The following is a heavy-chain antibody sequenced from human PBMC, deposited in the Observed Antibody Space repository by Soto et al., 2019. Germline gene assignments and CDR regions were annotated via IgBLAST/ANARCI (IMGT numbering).Heavy chain of an antibody. V-gene: IGHV1-18*04. J-gene: IGHJ4*02. CDR2: ISAYNGNT. D-gene: IGHD2-21*02. Sequence: GASVKVSCKASGYTFTSYGISWVRQAPGQGLEWMGWISAYNGNTNYAQKLQGRVTMTTDTSTSTAYMELRSLRSDDTAVYYCARGSPLVVVTAPGGYWGQGTMVTVSS. CDR3: ARGSPLVVVTAPGGY. CDR1: GYTFTSYG.